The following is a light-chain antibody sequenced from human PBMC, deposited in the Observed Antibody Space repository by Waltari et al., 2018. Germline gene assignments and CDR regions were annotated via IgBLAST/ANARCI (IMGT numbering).Light chain of an antibody. V-gene: IGKV4-1*01. Sequence: DIVMTQSPESLAVSLGERATIRCKSSQTLLYISNNKNYLSWYQQTPGQPPRLLMYWASTRESWVPDRFSGSGSGTDFTLTIGSLQAEDVAVYYCQQYYDIPYTFGQGTKLEIK. CDR3: QQYYDIPYT. CDR1: QTLLYISNNKNY. CDR2: WAS. J-gene: IGKJ2*01.